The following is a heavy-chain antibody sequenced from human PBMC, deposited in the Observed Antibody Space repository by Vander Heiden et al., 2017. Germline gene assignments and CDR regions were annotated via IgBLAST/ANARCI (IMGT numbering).Heavy chain of an antibody. Sequence: QVQLVQSGAEVKKPGASVKVSCKASGYTFPSNGITWVRQAPGQGLEWMGWISAHNGNTNYEQKVQGRVTMTTDTSTSTAYMELRSLRSDDTAVYYCAKTYCSGDNCGYYYGMDVWGQGTTVTVSS. D-gene: IGHD2-15*01. CDR2: ISAHNGNT. V-gene: IGHV1-18*01. CDR1: GYTFPSNG. CDR3: AKTYCSGDNCGYYYGMDV. J-gene: IGHJ6*02.